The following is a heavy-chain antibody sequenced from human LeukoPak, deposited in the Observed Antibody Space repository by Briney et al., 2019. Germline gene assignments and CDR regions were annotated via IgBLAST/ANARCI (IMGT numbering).Heavy chain of an antibody. CDR3: AKSRVPAARMDVFDY. CDR1: GFTLSSYG. CDR2: IRYDGSNK. D-gene: IGHD2-2*01. Sequence: GGSLRLSCAASGFTLSSYGMHWVRQAPGKGLEWVAFIRYDGSNKYYADSVKGRFTISRDNSKNTLYLQMNSLRAEDTAVYYCAKSRVPAARMDVFDYWGQGTLVTVSS. V-gene: IGHV3-30*02. J-gene: IGHJ4*02.